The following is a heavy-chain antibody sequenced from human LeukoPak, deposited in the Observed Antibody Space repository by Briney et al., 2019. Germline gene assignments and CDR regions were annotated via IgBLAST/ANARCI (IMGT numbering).Heavy chain of an antibody. Sequence: GRSLRLSCTASGFTFSTYNMNWVRQAPGKGLEWISYISTKSSTIHYADSVKGRFTVSRDNAKNSLYLQMNSLRDEDTAVYYCARWATPPTYSYYGMDVWGQGTTVTVSS. V-gene: IGHV3-48*02. CDR3: ARWATPPTYSYYGMDV. D-gene: IGHD5-24*01. CDR2: ISTKSSTI. CDR1: GFTFSTYN. J-gene: IGHJ6*02.